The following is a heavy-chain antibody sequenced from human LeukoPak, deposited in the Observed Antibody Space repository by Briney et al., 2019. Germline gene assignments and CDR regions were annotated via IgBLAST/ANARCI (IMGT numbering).Heavy chain of an antibody. CDR3: ARAYQRLGGLSFPDQ. Sequence: ASVKVSCKASGYTFTSYAMDWVRQAPGQGLEWMGWINPNTGNPTYAQGFTGRFVFSLDTSVSTTYLQISSLKAEDTAVYYCARAYQRLGGLSFPDQWGQGTLVSVSS. CDR2: INPNTGNP. V-gene: IGHV7-4-1*02. D-gene: IGHD3-16*02. CDR1: GYTFTSYA. J-gene: IGHJ5*02.